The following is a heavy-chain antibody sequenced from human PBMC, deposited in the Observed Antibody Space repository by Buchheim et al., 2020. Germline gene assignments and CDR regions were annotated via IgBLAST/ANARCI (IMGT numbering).Heavy chain of an antibody. CDR3: ARYGDYTIDY. CDR2: IHHSGNT. Sequence: QVQLQESGPGLVKPSGTLSLTCAVLGGSISSSNWWIWVRQSPGKGLQWIGEIHHSGNTNYNPSLKSRVTILVDKSKNQFSPKLSSVTAADTAVYYCARYGDYTIDYWGQGTL. J-gene: IGHJ4*02. D-gene: IGHD4-17*01. V-gene: IGHV4-4*02. CDR1: GGSISSSNW.